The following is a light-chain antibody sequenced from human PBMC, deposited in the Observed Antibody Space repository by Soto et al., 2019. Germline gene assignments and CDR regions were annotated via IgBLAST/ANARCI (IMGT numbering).Light chain of an antibody. CDR1: SSDVGSYNL. CDR3: CSYAGSNTYV. J-gene: IGLJ1*01. Sequence: QSALTQPASVSGSPGQSITISCTGSSSDVGSYNLVSWYQHHPGKAPKLMIYEGSKRPSGVSNRFSGSKSGNTASLTLSGLQAEDEADYYCCSYAGSNTYVVGSGTKLTVL. V-gene: IGLV2-23*01. CDR2: EGS.